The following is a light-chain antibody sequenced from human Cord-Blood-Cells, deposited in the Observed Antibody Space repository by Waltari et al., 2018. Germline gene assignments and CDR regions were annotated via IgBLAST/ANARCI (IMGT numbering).Light chain of an antibody. V-gene: IGLV3-21*04. J-gene: IGLJ2*01. CDR1: NIGSKS. CDR2: YDS. Sequence: SYVLTQPPSVSVAPGKTARTTCGGNNIGSKSMHWYQQKPSQAPVLVIYYDSDRPSGIPERFSGSNSGNTATLTISRVEAGDEADYYCQVWDSSSDHVVFGGGTKLTVL. CDR3: QVWDSSSDHVV.